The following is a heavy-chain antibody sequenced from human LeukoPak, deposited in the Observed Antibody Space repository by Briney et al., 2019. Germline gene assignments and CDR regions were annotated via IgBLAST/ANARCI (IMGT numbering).Heavy chain of an antibody. Sequence: GGSLRLSCAASGFTFSSYSMNWVRQAPGKGLEWVSSISSSGSYIYYADSVKGRFTISRDNAKNSLYLQMNSLRAEDTAVYYCARVGVTSYGMDVWGQGTTVTVSS. D-gene: IGHD3-16*01. CDR3: ARVGVTSYGMDV. CDR1: GFTFSSYS. J-gene: IGHJ6*02. V-gene: IGHV3-21*01. CDR2: ISSSGSYI.